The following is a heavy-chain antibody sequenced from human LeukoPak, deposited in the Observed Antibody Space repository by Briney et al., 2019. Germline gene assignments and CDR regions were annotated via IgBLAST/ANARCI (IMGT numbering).Heavy chain of an antibody. CDR3: AKDGDDCIDS. Sequence: GGSLRLSCAASGFTFSNYGMHWVRQAPGKGLEWVAFVRYDGGNEYYGDSVRGRLTISRDNFRNTLSLYMASLTPEDTAVYYCAKDGDDCIDSWGQGTLVTVSS. CDR2: VRYDGGNE. V-gene: IGHV3-30*02. D-gene: IGHD3-22*01. CDR1: GFTFSNYG. J-gene: IGHJ4*02.